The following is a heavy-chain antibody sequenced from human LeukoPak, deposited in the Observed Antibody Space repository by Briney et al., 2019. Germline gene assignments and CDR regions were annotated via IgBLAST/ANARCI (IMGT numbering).Heavy chain of an antibody. CDR3: AKTGYCSGGNCLYFDN. J-gene: IGHJ4*02. D-gene: IGHD2-15*01. CDR2: INWNGGST. CDR1: GFTLDDYG. V-gene: IGHV3-20*04. Sequence: GGSLRLSCAASGFTLDDYGMSWVRQAPGKGLEWVSGINWNGGSTGYADSVKGRFTISRDNAKNSLYLQMNSLRAEDTALYYCAKTGYCSGGNCLYFDNWGQGTLVTVSS.